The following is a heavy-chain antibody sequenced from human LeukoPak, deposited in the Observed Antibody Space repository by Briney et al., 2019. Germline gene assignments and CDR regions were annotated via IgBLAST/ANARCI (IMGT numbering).Heavy chain of an antibody. Sequence: SETLSLTCAVYGGSFSGYYWSWIRQPPGKGLEWIGEINHSGSTNYNPSLKSRVTISVDTSKNQFSLKLSSVTAADTAVYYCARGRRIAARPRVPYYGMDVWGQGTTVTVSS. CDR3: ARGRRIAARPRVPYYGMDV. V-gene: IGHV4-34*01. CDR2: INHSGST. D-gene: IGHD6-6*01. CDR1: GGSFSGYY. J-gene: IGHJ6*02.